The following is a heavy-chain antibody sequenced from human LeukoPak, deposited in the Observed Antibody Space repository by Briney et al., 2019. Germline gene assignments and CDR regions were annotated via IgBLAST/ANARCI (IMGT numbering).Heavy chain of an antibody. Sequence: GSLRLSCAASGFTFSSYWMSWVRQAPGKGLEWVANIKQDGSEKYYVDSVKGRFTISRDNAKNSLYLQMNSLRAEDTAVYYCARRRDIVVVPAAYNWFDPWGQGTLVTVSS. J-gene: IGHJ5*02. CDR2: IKQDGSEK. V-gene: IGHV3-7*01. CDR1: GFTFSSYW. D-gene: IGHD2-2*01. CDR3: ARRRDIVVVPAAYNWFDP.